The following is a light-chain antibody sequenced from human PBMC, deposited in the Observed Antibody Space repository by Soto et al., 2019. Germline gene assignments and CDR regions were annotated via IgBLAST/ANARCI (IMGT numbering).Light chain of an antibody. CDR3: QQYNVWPLT. Sequence: EIVLTQSPVTLSLSPGERATLSCRASQSVSSYLAWYQQKPGQAPRLLIYGASTRATGIPARFSGSGSGTEFALTISSLQSEDFAVYYCQQYNVWPLTFGGGTKVDNK. CDR1: QSVSSY. V-gene: IGKV3-15*01. CDR2: GAS. J-gene: IGKJ4*01.